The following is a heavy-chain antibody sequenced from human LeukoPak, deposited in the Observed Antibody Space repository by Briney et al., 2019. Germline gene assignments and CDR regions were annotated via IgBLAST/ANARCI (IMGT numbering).Heavy chain of an antibody. Sequence: PGGSLRLSCVASGFTFSGCWMHWVRQVPGKGLVWVSRINSDGSSTRYADSVKGRFTISRDNAKNTLYLQMNSLRAEDTAVYYCARVPSLPWVTGPGFDYWGQGTLVTVSS. CDR3: ARVPSLPWVTGPGFDY. J-gene: IGHJ4*02. CDR2: INSDGSST. CDR1: GFTFSGCW. V-gene: IGHV3-74*01. D-gene: IGHD2-21*02.